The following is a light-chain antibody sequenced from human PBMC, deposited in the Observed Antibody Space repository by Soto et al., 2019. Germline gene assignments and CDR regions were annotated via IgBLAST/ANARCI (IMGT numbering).Light chain of an antibody. CDR1: QNIVDF. CDR3: QQTYTPQT. J-gene: IGKJ1*01. V-gene: IGKV1-39*01. Sequence: DTQMTQSPSSLSASVGDRVSITCRASQNIVDFVNWYQHKPGEIPKLLIYAAHNLQTEVPRRFSGSGSGTDFTLTIDNLRPEDFATYYCQQTYTPQTFGQGTKVDIK. CDR2: AAH.